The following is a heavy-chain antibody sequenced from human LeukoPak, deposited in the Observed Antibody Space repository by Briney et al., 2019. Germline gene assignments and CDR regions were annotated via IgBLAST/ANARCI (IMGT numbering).Heavy chain of an antibody. D-gene: IGHD3-3*01. CDR3: ARGSNYDFWSGYYAAFDI. Sequence: GGSLRLSCTASGFIFSSYSMHWVRQAPGKGLEFVSAISSNGGSTYYANSVKGRFTISRDTSKNTLCLQMGSLRTEDMAVYYCARGSNYDFWSGYYAAFDIWGQGTMVTVSS. J-gene: IGHJ3*02. V-gene: IGHV3-64*01. CDR2: ISSNGGST. CDR1: GFIFSSYS.